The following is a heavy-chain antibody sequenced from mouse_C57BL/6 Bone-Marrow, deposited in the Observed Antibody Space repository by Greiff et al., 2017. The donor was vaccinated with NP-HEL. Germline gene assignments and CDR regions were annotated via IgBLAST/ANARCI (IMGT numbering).Heavy chain of an antibody. CDR1: GFSLSTFGMG. D-gene: IGHD1-1*01. V-gene: IGHV8-8*01. CDR3: ARIEIGSPYYYGSSYAMDY. CDR2: IWWDDDK. J-gene: IGHJ4*01. Sequence: QVTLKVSGPGILQPSQTLSLTCSFSGFSLSTFGMGVGWIRQPSGKGLEWLAHIWWDDDKYYNPALKSRLTISKDTSKNQVFLKIANVDTADTATYYCARIEIGSPYYYGSSYAMDYWGQGTSVTVSS.